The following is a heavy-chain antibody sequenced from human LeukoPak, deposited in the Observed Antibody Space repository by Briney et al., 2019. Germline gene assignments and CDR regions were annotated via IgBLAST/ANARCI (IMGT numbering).Heavy chain of an antibody. J-gene: IGHJ6*03. V-gene: IGHV4-39*01. Sequence: SETLSLTCTVSGGSMITDTFYWVWIREPPGKGLEWIANMYSNGGGRQYNRSLTNRVSISVDTSKNQFFLNLNSVTAADTAIYYCTRRTYSTYMDVWGQGTTVTVSS. CDR1: GGSMITDTFY. CDR2: MYSNGGGR. CDR3: TRRTYSTYMDV. D-gene: IGHD1-7*01.